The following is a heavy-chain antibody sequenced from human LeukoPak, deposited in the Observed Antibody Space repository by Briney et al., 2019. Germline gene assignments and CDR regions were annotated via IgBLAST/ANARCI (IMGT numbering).Heavy chain of an antibody. V-gene: IGHV2-5*02. D-gene: IGHD3-10*01. CDR2: IYWDDVK. CDR3: ARGRFGELYLDY. J-gene: IGHJ4*02. Sequence: SGPTLVKPTQTLTLTCTFSGFSLSTSGVGVGWIRQPPGKALEWLALIYWDDVKRYSPSLKSRLTITKDTSKNQVVLTMTNMDPVDTATYYCARGRFGELYLDYWGQGTLVTVSS. CDR1: GFSLSTSGVG.